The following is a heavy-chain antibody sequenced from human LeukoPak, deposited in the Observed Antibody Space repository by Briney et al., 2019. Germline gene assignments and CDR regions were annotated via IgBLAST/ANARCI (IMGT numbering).Heavy chain of an antibody. D-gene: IGHD4-17*01. V-gene: IGHV3-48*01. Sequence: GGSLRLSCVGSGFTFSSYHMNWVRQAPGKGLEWVSYISSSSSTIYYADSVKGRFTISRDNAKNSLYLQTNSLRAEDTAVYYCARDRDYAFDYWGQGTLVTVSS. J-gene: IGHJ4*02. CDR1: GFTFSSYH. CDR2: ISSSSSTI. CDR3: ARDRDYAFDY.